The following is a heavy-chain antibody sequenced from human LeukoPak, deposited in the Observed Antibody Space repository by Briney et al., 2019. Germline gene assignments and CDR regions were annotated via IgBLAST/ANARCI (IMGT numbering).Heavy chain of an antibody. V-gene: IGHV1-2*02. J-gene: IGHJ6*03. D-gene: IGHD3-3*01. CDR3: ARDSGRITIFSRGYYYMDV. CDR1: GYTFTGYY. CDR2: INPNSGGT. Sequence: ASVKVSCEASGYTFTGYYMHWVRQAPGQGLEWMGWINPNSGGTNYAQKFQGRVTMTRDTSISTAYMELSRLRSDDTAVYYCARDSGRITIFSRGYYYMDVWGKGTTVTVSS.